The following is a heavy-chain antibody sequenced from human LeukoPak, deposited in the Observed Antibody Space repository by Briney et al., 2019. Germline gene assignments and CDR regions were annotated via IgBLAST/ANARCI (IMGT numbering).Heavy chain of an antibody. CDR2: ISSSSSYI. Sequence: GGSLRLSCAASGFTFSSYGMSWVRQAPGKGLEWVSSISSSSSYIYYADSVKGRFTVSRDNSKNTLYLQMNSLRAEDTAVYYCAKDQRKCPPAWFDPWGQGTLVTVSS. D-gene: IGHD1-1*01. CDR1: GFTFSSYG. J-gene: IGHJ5*02. V-gene: IGHV3-23*01. CDR3: AKDQRKCPPAWFDP.